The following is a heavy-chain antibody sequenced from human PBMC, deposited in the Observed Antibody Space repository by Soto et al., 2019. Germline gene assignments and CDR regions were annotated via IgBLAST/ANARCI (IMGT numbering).Heavy chain of an antibody. D-gene: IGHD4-17*01. CDR3: AKDVPLTTVNPDLSDGMDV. Sequence: QVRLVESGGGVVQPGRSLRLSCAASGFTCSSYGMHWVRQAPGKGLEWVAVISDEGSNKYYADSVKGRFTISRDNSKNTLYLRMNSLRAEDTAVYYCAKDVPLTTVNPDLSDGMDVWGQGTTVTVSS. J-gene: IGHJ6*02. CDR2: ISDEGSNK. V-gene: IGHV3-30*18. CDR1: GFTCSSYG.